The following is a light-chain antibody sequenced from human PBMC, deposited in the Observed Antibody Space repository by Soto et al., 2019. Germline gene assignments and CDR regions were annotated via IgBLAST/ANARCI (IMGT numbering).Light chain of an antibody. V-gene: IGLV4-69*01. Sequence: QLVLTQSPSASASLGASVKLTCTLSSGHISYAIAWHQQQPAKGPRFLLKLNSDGSHIQGDGIPNRFSGSSSGAEHSLTISSLQSEDEADYYCQTWATGIQVFGGGTKLTVL. J-gene: IGLJ3*02. CDR1: SGHISYA. CDR2: LNSDGSH. CDR3: QTWATGIQV.